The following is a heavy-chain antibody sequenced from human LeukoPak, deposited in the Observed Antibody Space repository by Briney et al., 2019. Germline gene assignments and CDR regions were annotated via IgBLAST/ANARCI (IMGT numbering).Heavy chain of an antibody. D-gene: IGHD3-22*01. CDR3: ATLNYYDSSGYR. V-gene: IGHV4-34*09. CDR2: INHSGST. CDR1: GGSFSGYY. J-gene: IGHJ4*02. Sequence: SETLSLTCAVYGGSFSGYYWSWIRQPPGKGLEWIGEINHSGSTNYNPSLKSRVTISVDTSKNQFSLKLSSVTAADTAVYYCATLNYYDSSGYRWGQGTLVTVSS.